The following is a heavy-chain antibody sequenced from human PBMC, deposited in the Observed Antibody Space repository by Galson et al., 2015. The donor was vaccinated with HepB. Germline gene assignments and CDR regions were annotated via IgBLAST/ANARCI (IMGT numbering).Heavy chain of an antibody. D-gene: IGHD3-16*02. CDR1: GFTFSSYA. CDR2: ISGSGGST. J-gene: IGHJ3*02. Sequence: SLRLSCAASGFTFSSYAMSWVRQAPGKGLEWVSAISGSGGSTYYADSVKGRFTISRDNSKNTLYLQMNSLRAEDTAVYYCANLVTAAVVEGGFDIWGQGTMVTVSS. V-gene: IGHV3-23*01. CDR3: ANLVTAAVVEGGFDI.